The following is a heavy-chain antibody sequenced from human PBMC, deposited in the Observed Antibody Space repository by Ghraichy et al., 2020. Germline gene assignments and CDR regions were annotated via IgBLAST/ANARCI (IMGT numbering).Heavy chain of an antibody. CDR1: GFTFSSYG. D-gene: IGHD3-16*02. J-gene: IGHJ4*02. Sequence: GESLNISCAASGFTFSSYGMHWVRQAPGKGLEWVAFIRYDGSNKYYADSVKGRFTISRDNSKNTLYLQMNSLRAEDTAVYYCAKDTHTRPGYPDYWGQGTLVTVSS. V-gene: IGHV3-30*02. CDR2: IRYDGSNK. CDR3: AKDTHTRPGYPDY.